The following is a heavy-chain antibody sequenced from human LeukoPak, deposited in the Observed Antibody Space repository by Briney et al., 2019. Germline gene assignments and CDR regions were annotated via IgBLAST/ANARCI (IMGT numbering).Heavy chain of an antibody. CDR2: ITWNSGNI. J-gene: IGHJ3*01. CDR1: GFTFVDYA. CDR3: TKDRARTLNAFDV. V-gene: IGHV3-9*01. D-gene: IGHD1-14*01. Sequence: PGGSLRLSCAASGFTFVDYAMRWGRQAPGKGLEWVSDITWNSGNIDYADSVRGRFTISRDNAKNSLYLQMNSLRAEDRALYYCTKDRARTLNAFDVWGQGTMVTVSS.